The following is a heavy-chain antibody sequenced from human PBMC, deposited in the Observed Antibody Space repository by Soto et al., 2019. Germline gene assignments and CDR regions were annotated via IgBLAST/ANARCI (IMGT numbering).Heavy chain of an antibody. Sequence: QVQLVESGGGVVQPGRSLRLSCAASGFTFSSYAMHWVRQAPGKGLEWVAVISYDGSNKYYADSVKGRFTISRDNSKNTLYLQMNSLRAEDTAVYYCARESGYDGGLDPWGQGTVVTVSS. V-gene: IGHV3-30-3*01. CDR2: ISYDGSNK. D-gene: IGHD3-3*01. CDR3: ARESGYDGGLDP. J-gene: IGHJ5*02. CDR1: GFTFSSYA.